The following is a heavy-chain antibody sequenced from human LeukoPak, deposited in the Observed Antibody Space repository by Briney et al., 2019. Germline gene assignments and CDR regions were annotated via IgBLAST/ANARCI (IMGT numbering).Heavy chain of an antibody. CDR1: GYAFTTYD. Sequence: ASVKVSCKASGYAFTTYDINWVRQATGQGLEWLGWMNPYSGNTGYAQKFQGRVSMTRDTSISTAYMELSSLRSEDTAVYYCARNVASTGYFVYWGQGTLVTVSS. D-gene: IGHD2-21*01. V-gene: IGHV1-8*01. J-gene: IGHJ4*02. CDR3: ARNVASTGYFVY. CDR2: MNPYSGNT.